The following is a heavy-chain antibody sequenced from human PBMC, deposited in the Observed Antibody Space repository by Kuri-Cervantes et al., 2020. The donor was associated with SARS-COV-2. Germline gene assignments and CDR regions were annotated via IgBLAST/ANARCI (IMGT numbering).Heavy chain of an antibody. CDR2: IHYSRST. V-gene: IGHV4-59*01. J-gene: IGHJ6*02. CDR1: GGSISRYY. CDR3: GRLGATKGSHYYGVDV. D-gene: IGHD1-26*01. Sequence: SETLSLTCSVSGGSISRYYWSWMRQPPGKGLEWIGNIHYSRSTNYNNSLDSRVTISVDTSKNQLSLRLSSVTAADTAVYYRGRLGATKGSHYYGVDVWGQGTTVTVSS.